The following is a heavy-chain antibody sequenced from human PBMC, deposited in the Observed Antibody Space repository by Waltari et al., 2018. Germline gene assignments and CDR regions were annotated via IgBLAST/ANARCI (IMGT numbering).Heavy chain of an antibody. CDR1: GSIFTDYP. CDR3: ARVRPSSS. D-gene: IGHD6-13*01. CDR2: INCESGGT. V-gene: IGHV1-2*02. Sequence: QAQLVQSGAEVKKPGASVKVSCKASGSIFTDYPIHWVRQSPGQGFEWMGLINCESGGTNYAKKFQGRVTMTRDTSITTVYMELSSLMSDDTAIYYCARVRPSSSWGQGILVTVSS. J-gene: IGHJ4*02.